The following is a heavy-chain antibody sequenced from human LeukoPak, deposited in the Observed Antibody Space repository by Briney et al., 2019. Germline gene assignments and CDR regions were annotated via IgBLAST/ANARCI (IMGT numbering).Heavy chain of an antibody. V-gene: IGHV4-39*02. D-gene: IGHD3-9*01. CDR3: AREGYLYYDILTGYYPNNWFDP. Sequence: PSETLSLTCTVSGGSISSSSYYWGWIRQPPGKGLEWIGSIYYSGSTYYNPSLKSRVTISVDTSKNQFSLKLSSVTAADTAVYYCAREGYLYYDILTGYYPNNWFDPWGQGTLVTVSS. CDR2: IYYSGST. CDR1: GGSISSSSYY. J-gene: IGHJ5*02.